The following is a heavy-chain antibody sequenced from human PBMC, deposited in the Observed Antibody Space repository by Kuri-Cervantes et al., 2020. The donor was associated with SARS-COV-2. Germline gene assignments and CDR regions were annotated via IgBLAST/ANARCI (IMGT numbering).Heavy chain of an antibody. CDR2: IRSKAYGGTT. CDR3: TTDQILGMQAFDI. CDR1: GFTFGDYA. V-gene: IGHV3-49*04. D-gene: IGHD7-27*01. Sequence: GGSLRLSCTASGFTFGDYAMSWVRQAPGKGLEWVGFIRSKAYGGTTEYAASVKGRFTISRDDSKSIAYLQMNSLKTEDTAVYYCTTDQILGMQAFDIWGQGTMVTVSS. J-gene: IGHJ3*02.